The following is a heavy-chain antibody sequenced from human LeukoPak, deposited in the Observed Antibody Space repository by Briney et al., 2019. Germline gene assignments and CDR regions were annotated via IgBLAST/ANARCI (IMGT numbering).Heavy chain of an antibody. CDR2: ISSSSSSYK. V-gene: IGHV3-21*01. J-gene: IGHJ5*02. CDR1: GFTFISYN. Sequence: GGSLRLSCAASGFTFISYNMNWVRQAPGKGLEWVSSISSSSSSYKYYADSVKGRFTVSRDNAKNSLYLQMNSLRADDTAVYYCARGKTSQNIVTRKTYNWFDPWGQGTLVTVSS. CDR3: ARGKTSQNIVTRKTYNWFDP. D-gene: IGHD2/OR15-2a*01.